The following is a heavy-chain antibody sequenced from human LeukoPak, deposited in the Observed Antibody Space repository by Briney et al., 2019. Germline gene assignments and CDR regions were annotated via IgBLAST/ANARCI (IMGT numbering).Heavy chain of an antibody. CDR1: GYTFTSYY. Sequence: GASVKVSCKASGYTFTSYYIHWVRQAPRQGLEWMGVINPSGGGTSYAQKFQGRVTMTRDTSTSTVYMDLRSLRSEDTAVYFCARGMLAVPSNWFDPWGQGTLVTVSS. CDR3: ARGMLAVPSNWFDP. J-gene: IGHJ5*02. V-gene: IGHV1-46*01. CDR2: INPSGGGT. D-gene: IGHD2-8*01.